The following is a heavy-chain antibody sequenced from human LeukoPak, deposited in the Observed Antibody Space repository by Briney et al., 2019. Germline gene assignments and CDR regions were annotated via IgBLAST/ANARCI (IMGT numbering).Heavy chain of an antibody. Sequence: GGSLRLSCAASGFTFSSYSMNWVRQAPGKGLEWVSSISSSSSYIYYADSVKGRFTISRDSAKNSLYLQMNSLRAEDTAVYYCARDVGSYRRWYFDLWGRGTLVTVSS. CDR1: GFTFSSYS. J-gene: IGHJ2*01. V-gene: IGHV3-21*01. CDR3: ARDVGSYRRWYFDL. CDR2: ISSSSSYI. D-gene: IGHD1-26*01.